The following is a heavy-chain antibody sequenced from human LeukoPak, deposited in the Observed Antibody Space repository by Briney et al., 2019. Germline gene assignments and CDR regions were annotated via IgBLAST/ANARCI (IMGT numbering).Heavy chain of an antibody. V-gene: IGHV3-21*01. Sequence: KTGGSLRLSCAASGFTFSSYSMNWVRQAPGKGLEWVSSISSSSSSYIYYADSVKGRFTISRDNAKNSLYLQMNSLRAEDTAVYYCARGPYGSGSYYTDYWGQGTLVTVSS. CDR1: GFTFSSYS. J-gene: IGHJ4*02. D-gene: IGHD3-10*01. CDR3: ARGPYGSGSYYTDY. CDR2: ISSSSSSYI.